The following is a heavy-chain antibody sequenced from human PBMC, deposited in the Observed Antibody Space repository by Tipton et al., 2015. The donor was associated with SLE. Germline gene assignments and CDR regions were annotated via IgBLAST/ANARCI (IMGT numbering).Heavy chain of an antibody. J-gene: IGHJ5*02. D-gene: IGHD6-13*01. CDR1: GGSISSSNYF. V-gene: IGHV4-30-4*08. CDR2: IHYSGSA. CDR3: ARLADGNRNWFDP. Sequence: TLSLTCTVSGGSISSSNYFWSWVRQLPGKGLEWISYIHYSGSAYYNPSLKSRVTISIDTSTNQFSLKVKSVTAADTAVYYCARLADGNRNWFDPWGQGTLVTVSS.